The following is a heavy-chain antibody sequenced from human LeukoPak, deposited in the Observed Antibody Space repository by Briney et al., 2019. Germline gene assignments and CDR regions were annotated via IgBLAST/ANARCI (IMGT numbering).Heavy chain of an antibody. Sequence: GGSLRLSCAASGFTFSDHCMDWVRQAQGKGLEWVGRTRNNSNSYTTEYAASVKGRFTISRDDSKNSLYLQMNSLKTEDTAVYYCARGRVTTLYHFDYWGQGTLVTVSS. V-gene: IGHV3-72*01. CDR2: TRNNSNSYTT. CDR1: GFTFSDHC. CDR3: ARGRVTTLYHFDY. D-gene: IGHD4-17*01. J-gene: IGHJ4*02.